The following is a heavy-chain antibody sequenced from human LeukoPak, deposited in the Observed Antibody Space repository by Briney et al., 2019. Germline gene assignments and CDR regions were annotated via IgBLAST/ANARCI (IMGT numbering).Heavy chain of an antibody. CDR2: ISGTGGSA. D-gene: IGHD3-9*01. V-gene: IGHV3-23*01. CDR1: GFTFSNYG. CDR3: AKDHGGRYYDNLAGYYPENFYDY. Sequence: PGGSLRLSCSASGFTFSNYGMSWVRQAPGKGLQWVSTISGTGGSADYAASVKGRFTFSRDNSKDTLFLQMNDLRVEDTAVYYCAKDHGGRYYDNLAGYYPENFYDYWGQGSLVTVSS. J-gene: IGHJ4*02.